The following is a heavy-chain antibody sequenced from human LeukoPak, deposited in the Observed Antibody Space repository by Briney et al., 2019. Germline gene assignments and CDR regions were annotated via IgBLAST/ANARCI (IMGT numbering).Heavy chain of an antibody. CDR3: ARDRLTTPHYYYGMDV. CDR1: GFTFSSYA. CDR2: ISGSGGST. D-gene: IGHD4-17*01. Sequence: GGSLRLSCAASGFTFSSYAMSWVRQAPGKGLEWVSAISGSGGSTYYADSVKGRFTISRDNSKNTLYLQMNSLRAEDTAVYYCARDRLTTPHYYYGMDVWGQGTTATVSS. J-gene: IGHJ6*02. V-gene: IGHV3-23*01.